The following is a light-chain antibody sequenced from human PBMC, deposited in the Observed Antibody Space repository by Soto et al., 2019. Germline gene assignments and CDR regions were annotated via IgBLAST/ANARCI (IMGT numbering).Light chain of an antibody. J-gene: IGKJ3*01. CDR3: QQYNNWPPFT. Sequence: EIVMTQSPATLSVSPGERATLSCRASQSVSSNLAWYQQKPGQDPRLLIYGASTRATGIPARFRGSGSGTEFTLTISSLQSEDFAVYYCQQYNNWPPFTFGPGTKVDIK. CDR2: GAS. V-gene: IGKV3-15*01. CDR1: QSVSSN.